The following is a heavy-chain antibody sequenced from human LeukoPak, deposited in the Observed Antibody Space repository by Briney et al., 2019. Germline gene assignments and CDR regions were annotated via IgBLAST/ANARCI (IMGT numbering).Heavy chain of an antibody. V-gene: IGHV4-39*07. Sequence: SETLSLTCTVSGGSIGTSSYYWGWLRQPPGKGLEWIGSIYYSGTTYYNPSLRNRVTISVHMSNNQFSLKLSSVTAADTAVYYCARGRSDWGQGTLVTVSS. CDR1: GGSIGTSSYY. CDR2: IYYSGTT. CDR3: ARGRSD. J-gene: IGHJ4*02.